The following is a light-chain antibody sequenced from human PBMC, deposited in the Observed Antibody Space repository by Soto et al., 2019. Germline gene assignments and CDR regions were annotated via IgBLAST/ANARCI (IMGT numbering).Light chain of an antibody. V-gene: IGKV1-5*03. CDR3: QHYNSYSEA. J-gene: IGKJ1*01. CDR1: QGIGNA. CDR2: KAS. Sequence: NRITQSPSSLSASMEDRVTISCRASQGIGNALGWYQQKPGKPPKVLIYKASTLKSGVPSRFSGSGSGTEFTLTISSLQPDDFATYYCQHYNSYSEAFGQGTKVDIK.